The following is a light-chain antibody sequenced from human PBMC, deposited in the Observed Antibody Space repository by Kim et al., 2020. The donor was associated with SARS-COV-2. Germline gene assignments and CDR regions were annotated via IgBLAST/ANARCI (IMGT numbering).Light chain of an antibody. CDR1: SLRTYY. V-gene: IGLV3-19*01. CDR2: GNN. CDR3: NSRDTNDNVL. Sequence: SSELTQDPAVSVALGQTVRITCQGDSLRTYYTTWFQQKPGQAPIVVFYGNNNRPSGIPDRFSGTSSGNTASLTITATQAGDEADYYCNSRDTNDNVLFGG. J-gene: IGLJ2*01.